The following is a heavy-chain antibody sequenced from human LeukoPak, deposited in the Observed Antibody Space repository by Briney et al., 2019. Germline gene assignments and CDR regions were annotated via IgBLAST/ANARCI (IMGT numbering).Heavy chain of an antibody. CDR3: ARYPKSYSSGWTALDI. D-gene: IGHD6-19*01. CDR1: GGSISSATSY. V-gene: IGHV4-39*01. CDR2: IYYSGNT. Sequence: TSETLSLTCTVSGGSISSATSYWAWIRQPPGKGLEWIGSIYYSGNTYYNPSLKSRVTISVDTSKNQFSLKLTSVTAADTSVYYCARYPKSYSSGWTALDIWGQGTVVTVSS. J-gene: IGHJ3*02.